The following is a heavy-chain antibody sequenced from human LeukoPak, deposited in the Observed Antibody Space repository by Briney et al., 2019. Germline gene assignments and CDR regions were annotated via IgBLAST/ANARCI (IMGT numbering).Heavy chain of an antibody. CDR2: ITWNSGNI. CDR3: AKHDGIPYSFYYGLDV. V-gene: IGHV3-9*01. D-gene: IGHD1-26*01. CDR1: GFTFNNYA. Sequence: PGGSLRLSCAASGFTFNNYAMHWIRQAPGKGLEWVSGITWNSGNIGYADSVKGRFTISRDNAKNSLYLQMNSLRPEDTAFYYCAKHDGIPYSFYYGLDVWGQGTTVTVSS. J-gene: IGHJ6*02.